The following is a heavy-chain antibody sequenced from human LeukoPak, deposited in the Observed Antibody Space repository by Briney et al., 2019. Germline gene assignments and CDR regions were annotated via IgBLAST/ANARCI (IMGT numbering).Heavy chain of an antibody. CDR2: MYLSGTT. CDR3: AGLVGRYSSGLYYYYFDY. J-gene: IGHJ4*02. V-gene: IGHV4-4*02. CDR1: GDSINSLDL. D-gene: IGHD3-22*01. Sequence: SETLSLTCTVSGDSINSLDLWSWVRQPPGKGLEWIGEMYLSGTTHSNPSVKSRVAISIDKSKNQFFLNLSSVTAADTAVYYCAGLVGRYSSGLYYYYFDYWGQGTLVTVSS.